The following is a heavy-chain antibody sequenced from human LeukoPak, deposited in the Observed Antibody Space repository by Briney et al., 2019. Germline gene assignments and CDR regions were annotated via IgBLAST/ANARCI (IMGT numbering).Heavy chain of an antibody. J-gene: IGHJ3*02. CDR1: GFTFSSCG. V-gene: IGHV3-30*18. CDR2: ISYDGSNK. Sequence: GGSLRLSCAASGFTFSSCGMHWVRQAPGKGLEWVAVISYDGSNKYYADSVKGRFTISRDNSKNTLFLEMNSLRAEDAAVYYCAKALTSGWYLDAFNIWGQGTMVTVSS. CDR3: AKALTSGWYLDAFNI. D-gene: IGHD6-19*01.